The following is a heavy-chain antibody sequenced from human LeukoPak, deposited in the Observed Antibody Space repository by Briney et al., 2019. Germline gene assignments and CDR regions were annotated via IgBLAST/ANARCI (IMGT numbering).Heavy chain of an antibody. CDR1: GGSFSGYY. CDR3: ARLDRHYYYYGMDV. J-gene: IGHJ6*02. Sequence: SETLSLTCAVYGGSFSGYYWSWIRQPPGKGLEWIGEINHSGSTNYNPSLKSRVTISVDTSKNQFSLKLSSVTAADTAVYYCARLDRHYYYYGMDVWGQGTTVTVSS. CDR2: INHSGST. V-gene: IGHV4-34*01.